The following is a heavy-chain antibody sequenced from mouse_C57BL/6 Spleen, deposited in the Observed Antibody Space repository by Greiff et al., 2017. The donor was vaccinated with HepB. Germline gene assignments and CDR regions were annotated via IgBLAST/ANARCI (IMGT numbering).Heavy chain of an antibody. J-gene: IGHJ4*01. CDR3: ARWSYYAMDY. CDR2: IYPGDGDT. Sequence: QAQLKQSGPELVKPGASVKISCKASGYAFSSSWMNWVKQRPGKGLEWIGRIYPGDGDTNYNGKFKGKATLTADKSSSTAYMQLSSLTSEDSAVYFCARWSYYAMDYWGQGTSVTVSS. CDR1: GYAFSSSW. V-gene: IGHV1-82*01.